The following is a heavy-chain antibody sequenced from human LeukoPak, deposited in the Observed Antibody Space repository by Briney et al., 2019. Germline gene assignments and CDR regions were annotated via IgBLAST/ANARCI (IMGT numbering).Heavy chain of an antibody. Sequence: SETLSLTCAVSGVSISSGGYSWSWIRQPPGKGLEWIGYIYHSGSTYYNPSLKSRVTISVDRSKNQFSLKLSSVTAADMAVYYCARGRGYSYGYALDYWGQGTLVTVSS. J-gene: IGHJ4*02. D-gene: IGHD5-18*01. CDR3: ARGRGYSYGYALDY. V-gene: IGHV4-30-2*01. CDR2: IYHSGST. CDR1: GVSISSGGYS.